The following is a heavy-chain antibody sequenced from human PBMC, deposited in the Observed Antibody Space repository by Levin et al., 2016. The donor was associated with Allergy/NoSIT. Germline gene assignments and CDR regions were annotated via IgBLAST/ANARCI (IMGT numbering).Heavy chain of an antibody. J-gene: IGHJ6*03. V-gene: IGHV4-39*01. CDR2: IIYGGTS. Sequence: SETLSLTCTVSGDAISESNDFWGWVRQPPGKGLEWIGIIIYGGTSHYNPSLKSRVTVSIDTSKNQFSLRVASVTAADTAVYYCSRQITNYYYMDVWGKGTTVTVSS. D-gene: IGHD3-10*01. CDR1: GDAISESNDF. CDR3: SRQITNYYYMDV.